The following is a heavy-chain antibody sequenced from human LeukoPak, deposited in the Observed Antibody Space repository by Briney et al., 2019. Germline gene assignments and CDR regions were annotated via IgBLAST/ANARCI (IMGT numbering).Heavy chain of an antibody. D-gene: IGHD2-2*01. V-gene: IGHV4-4*07. CDR2: IYSSGST. CDR3: ARGQYHLLYWYFDL. Sequence: SEILSLTCTVSGGSISSYYWSWIRQPAGKGLEWIGRIYSSGSTNYNPSLKSRVTMSVDTSKNQFSLKLSSVTAADTAVYYCARGQYHLLYWYFDLWGRGTLVTVSS. CDR1: GGSISSYY. J-gene: IGHJ2*01.